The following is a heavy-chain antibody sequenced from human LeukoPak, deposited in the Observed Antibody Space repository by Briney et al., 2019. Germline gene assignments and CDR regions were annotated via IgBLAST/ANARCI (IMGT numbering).Heavy chain of an antibody. V-gene: IGHV4-59*08. J-gene: IGHJ6*03. CDR3: AITYHYYYMDV. CDR2: IYYSGST. CDR1: GGSISRYY. D-gene: IGHD2/OR15-2a*01. Sequence: SDTLSLTCTVSGGSISRYYWRGIPHPPEGGREWSGNIYYSGSTHYTPSLKSRVTISVDTSKNQFSLKLSPVTAADTAVYYCAITYHYYYMDVWGKGTTVTVSS.